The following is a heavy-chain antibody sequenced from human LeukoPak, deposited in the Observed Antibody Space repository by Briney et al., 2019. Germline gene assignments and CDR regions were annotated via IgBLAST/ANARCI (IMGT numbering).Heavy chain of an antibody. CDR3: ARDTLEYSNSPDALDI. V-gene: IGHV3-48*02. D-gene: IGHD4-23*01. Sequence: PGGSLRLSCAASGFTFCSYAMSWVRQAPGKGLEWVSYIGSSGSTVYYADSVKGRFTISRDNAKNSLYMQMESLRDEDTAIYYCARDTLEYSNSPDALDIWGQGTMVTVSS. J-gene: IGHJ3*02. CDR2: IGSSGSTV. CDR1: GFTFCSYA.